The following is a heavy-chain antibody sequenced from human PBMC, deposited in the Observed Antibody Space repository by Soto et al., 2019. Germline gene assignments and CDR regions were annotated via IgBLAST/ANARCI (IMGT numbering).Heavy chain of an antibody. V-gene: IGHV1-18*04. CDR2: ISDDNGNT. J-gene: IGHJ6*02. D-gene: IGHD3-16*01. CDR1: CYTFSSYG. Sequence: ASVKVSCTASCYTFSSYGVPWVCQAPGQGLEWMGWISDDNGNTEYAQKFQGRVIMTTDTSSSTAYMEVRTLRSDDTAIYSGAGVGQNWILWDTDRRLDAWGQGTAVTVSS. CDR3: AGVGQNWILWDTDRRLDA.